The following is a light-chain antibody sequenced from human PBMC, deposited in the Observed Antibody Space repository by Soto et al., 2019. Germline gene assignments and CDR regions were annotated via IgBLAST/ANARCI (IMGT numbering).Light chain of an antibody. J-gene: IGKJ4*01. V-gene: IGKV3-15*01. Sequence: EIAMTQSPATLSVSPGERATLSCRASQSVNSNLAWYQQKPGQAPRLLIYGASTRATGIPARFSGSGSGTEFTVTISSLQSEDFAVYYCQQYNNWPPTFGGGTKVEIK. CDR2: GAS. CDR1: QSVNSN. CDR3: QQYNNWPPT.